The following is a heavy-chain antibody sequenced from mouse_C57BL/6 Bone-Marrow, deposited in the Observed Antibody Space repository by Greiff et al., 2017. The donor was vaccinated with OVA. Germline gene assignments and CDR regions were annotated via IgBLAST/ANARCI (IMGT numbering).Heavy chain of an antibody. J-gene: IGHJ4*01. CDR1: GYTFTSYW. D-gene: IGHD5-2*01. Sequence: QVHVKQSGAELVKPGASVKLSCKASGYTFTSYWMHWVKQRPGQGLEWIGMIHPNSGSTNYNEKFKSKATLTVDKSSSTAYMQLSSLTSEDSAVYYCARWNTFYAMDYWGQGTSVTVSS. CDR2: IHPNSGST. V-gene: IGHV1-64*01. CDR3: ARWNTFYAMDY.